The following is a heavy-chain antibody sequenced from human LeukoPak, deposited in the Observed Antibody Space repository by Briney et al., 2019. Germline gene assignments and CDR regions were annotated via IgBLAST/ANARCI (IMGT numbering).Heavy chain of an antibody. CDR1: GYTFTSYW. D-gene: IGHD2-15*01. J-gene: IGHJ3*02. CDR2: IYPGDSDT. Sequence: GESLKISCKGSGYTFTSYWITWVRQMPGKGLEWMGIIYPGDSDTKYSPSFQGQVAISADKSISTAYLQWSSLKASDTAMYYCAGQDIVVVATTTRAFDIWGQGTMVTVSS. CDR3: AGQDIVVVATTTRAFDI. V-gene: IGHV5-51*01.